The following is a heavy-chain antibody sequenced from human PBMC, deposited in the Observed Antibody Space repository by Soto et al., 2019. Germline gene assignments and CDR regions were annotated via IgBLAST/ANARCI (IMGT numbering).Heavy chain of an antibody. CDR2: IYYSGST. V-gene: IGHV4-39*01. J-gene: IGHJ4*02. CDR3: ARHCDNVWIGDYDY. Sequence: SETLSLTCTVSGGSISSSSYYWGWIRQPPGKGLEWIGSIYYSGSTYYNPSLKSRVTISVDTSKNQFSLKLSSVTAADTAVYYCARHCDNVWIGDYDYWGQGTLVTVSS. CDR1: GGSISSSSYY. D-gene: IGHD3-3*01.